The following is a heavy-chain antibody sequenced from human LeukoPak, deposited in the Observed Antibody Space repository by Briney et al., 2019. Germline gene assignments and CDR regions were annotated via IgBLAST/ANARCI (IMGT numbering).Heavy chain of an antibody. V-gene: IGHV1-18*03. CDR2: ISGYNGNT. D-gene: IGHD7-27*01. Sequence: GASVKVSCKASGYTFTSYGISWVRQAPGQGLEWMGWISGYNGNTNYAQKFQGRLTMTTDTSTSTAYMELRSLRSDDMAVYYCARAPGNLGIYHYGVDVWGQGTTVTVSS. J-gene: IGHJ6*02. CDR1: GYTFTSYG. CDR3: ARAPGNLGIYHYGVDV.